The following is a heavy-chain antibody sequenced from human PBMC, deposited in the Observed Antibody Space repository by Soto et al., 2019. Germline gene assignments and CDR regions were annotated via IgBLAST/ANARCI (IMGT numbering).Heavy chain of an antibody. Sequence: QVRLVQSGAEVKKPGASVKVSCKASGYTFTSYGISWVRQAPGQGLEWMGWISAYNGNTNYAQKLQGRVTMTTDTSTSTAYMELRSLSSDDTAVYYCARGTVVRYFDWLPFDPWGQGTLVTVSS. CDR3: ARGTVVRYFDWLPFDP. V-gene: IGHV1-18*01. CDR2: ISAYNGNT. J-gene: IGHJ5*02. CDR1: GYTFTSYG. D-gene: IGHD3-9*01.